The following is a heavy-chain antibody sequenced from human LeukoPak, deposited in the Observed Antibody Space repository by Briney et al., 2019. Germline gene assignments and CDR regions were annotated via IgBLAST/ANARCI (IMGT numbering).Heavy chain of an antibody. V-gene: IGHV4-59*01. CDR2: IYYTGST. Sequence: SETLSLTCTVSGGSINSYYWSWIRQPPGKGLEWIGYIYYTGSTNYNPSLKSRVTISGDTSKNQFSLKLSSVTAADTAVYYFARGLFQGFDIWGQGTMVTVSS. CDR3: ARGLFQGFDI. J-gene: IGHJ3*02. CDR1: GGSINSYY.